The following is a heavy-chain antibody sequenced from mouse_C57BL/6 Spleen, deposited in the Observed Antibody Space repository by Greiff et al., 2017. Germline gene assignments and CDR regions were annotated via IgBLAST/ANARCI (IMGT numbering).Heavy chain of an antibody. CDR3: AAGTTVDRPLYYFDY. V-gene: IGHV1-26*01. CDR2: INPNNGGT. Sequence: EVQLQQSGPELVKPGASVKISCKASGYTFTDYYMNWVKQSHGKSLEWIGDINPNNGGTSYNQKFKGKATLTVDKSSSTAYMELRSLTSEDSAVYYCAAGTTVDRPLYYFDYWGQGTTLTVSS. CDR1: GYTFTDYY. D-gene: IGHD1-1*01. J-gene: IGHJ2*01.